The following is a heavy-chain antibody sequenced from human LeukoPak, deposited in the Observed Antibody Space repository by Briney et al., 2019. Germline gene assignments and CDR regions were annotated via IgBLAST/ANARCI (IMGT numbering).Heavy chain of an antibody. CDR1: GHTFTSYG. CDR2: ISAYNGNT. V-gene: IGHV1-18*01. D-gene: IGHD3-22*01. J-gene: IGHJ4*02. CDR3: ARAALKRYYYDSSGYYLDY. Sequence: ASVKVSCKASGHTFTSYGISWVRQAPGQGLEWMGWISAYNGNTNYAQKLQGRVTMTTDTSTSTAYMELRSLRSDDTAVYYCARAALKRYYYDSSGYYLDYWGQGTLVTVSS.